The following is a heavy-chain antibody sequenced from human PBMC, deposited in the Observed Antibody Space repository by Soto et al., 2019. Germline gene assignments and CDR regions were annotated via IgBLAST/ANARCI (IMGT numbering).Heavy chain of an antibody. CDR2: IWYDASKQ. CDR3: AAWAEGATEVH. D-gene: IGHD2-15*01. J-gene: IGHJ4*02. Sequence: PGGSLRLSCKTSGFSFSVYGMHWVRQAPGKGLEWVAVIWYDASKQFYAASVEGRFTISRDNSKAILYLQMNSLRAEDTAVYYCAAWAEGATEVHWGQGTLVTVSS. V-gene: IGHV3-33*01. CDR1: GFSFSVYG.